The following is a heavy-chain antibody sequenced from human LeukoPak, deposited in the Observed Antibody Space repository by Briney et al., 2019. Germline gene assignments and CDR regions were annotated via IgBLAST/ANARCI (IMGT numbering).Heavy chain of an antibody. CDR1: GFTFSSYG. CDR3: AKDTRDYYYMDV. Sequence: PGRSLRLSCAASGFTFSSYGMHWVRQAPGKGLEWVAVISYDGSNKYYADSVKGRFTISRDNSKNTLYLQMNSLRAEDTAVYYCAKDTRDYYYMDVWGKGTTVTVSS. CDR2: ISYDGSNK. V-gene: IGHV3-30*18. D-gene: IGHD2-2*01. J-gene: IGHJ6*03.